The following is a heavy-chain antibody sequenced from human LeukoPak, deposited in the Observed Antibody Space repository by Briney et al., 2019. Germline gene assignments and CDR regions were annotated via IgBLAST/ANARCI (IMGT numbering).Heavy chain of an antibody. CDR3: AGGGGGSRVDY. D-gene: IGHD4-23*01. CDR1: GYIFISYD. J-gene: IGHJ4*02. V-gene: IGHV1-69*04. Sequence: GASVKVSCKASGYIFISYDINWVRQAPGQGLEWMGRIIPILGIANYAQKFQGRVTITADKSTSTAYMELSSLRSEDTAVYYCAGGGGGSRVDYWGQGTLVTVSS. CDR2: IIPILGIA.